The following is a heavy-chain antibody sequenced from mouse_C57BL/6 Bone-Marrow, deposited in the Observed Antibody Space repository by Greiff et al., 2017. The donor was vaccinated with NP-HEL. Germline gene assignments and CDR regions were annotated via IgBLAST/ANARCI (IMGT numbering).Heavy chain of an antibody. J-gene: IGHJ4*01. D-gene: IGHD2-1*01. CDR1: GYTFTSYW. Sequence: VQLQQPGAELVMPGASVKLSCKASGYTFTSYWMHWVKQRPGQGLEWIGEIDPSDSYTNYNQKFKGKSTLTVDKSSSTAYMQLSSLTSEDSAVYYCASIYGNYGEDAMDYWGQGTSVTVSS. V-gene: IGHV1-69*01. CDR3: ASIYGNYGEDAMDY. CDR2: IDPSDSYT.